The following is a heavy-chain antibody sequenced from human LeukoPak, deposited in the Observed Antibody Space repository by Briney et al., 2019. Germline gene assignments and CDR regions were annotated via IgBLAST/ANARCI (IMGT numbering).Heavy chain of an antibody. CDR3: ARGRRSYTSACLFDS. Sequence: PGGSLRLSCAASGFTFSTYTMHWVRQAPGKGLEWVAVIAYDGGNKYYAGSVRGRFPFSRDNSKNTLYLQMNSLSAEDTAVYYCARGRRSYTSACLFDSWGQGTLVTVSS. CDR2: IAYDGGNK. D-gene: IGHD6-25*01. V-gene: IGHV3-30*04. J-gene: IGHJ4*02. CDR1: GFTFSTYT.